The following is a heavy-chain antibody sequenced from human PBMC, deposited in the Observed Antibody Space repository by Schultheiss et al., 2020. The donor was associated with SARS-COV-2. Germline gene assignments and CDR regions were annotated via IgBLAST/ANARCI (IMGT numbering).Heavy chain of an antibody. J-gene: IGHJ4*02. CDR3: ARDPESSLLGYFDY. V-gene: IGHV4-59*01. CDR1: GGSISSYY. D-gene: IGHD2/OR15-2a*01. Sequence: SETLSLTCTVSGGSISSYYWSWIRQPPGKGLEWIGYIYYSGSTNYNPSLKSRVTISVDTSKNQFSLKLSSVTAADTAVYYCARDPESSLLGYFDYWGQGTLVTVSS. CDR2: IYYSGST.